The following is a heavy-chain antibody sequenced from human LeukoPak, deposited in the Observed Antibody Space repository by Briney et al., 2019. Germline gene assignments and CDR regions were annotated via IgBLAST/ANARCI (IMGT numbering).Heavy chain of an antibody. CDR1: GFTFSSYA. J-gene: IGHJ5*02. Sequence: GGSLRLSCGASGFTFSSYAMHWVRQAPGKGLEWVAVISYDGSNKYYADSVKGRFTISRDNSKNTLYLQMNSLRAEDTAVYYCASSFGYCSGGSCYWFDPWGQGTLVTVSS. CDR3: ASSFGYCSGGSCYWFDP. D-gene: IGHD2-15*01. V-gene: IGHV3-30-3*01. CDR2: ISYDGSNK.